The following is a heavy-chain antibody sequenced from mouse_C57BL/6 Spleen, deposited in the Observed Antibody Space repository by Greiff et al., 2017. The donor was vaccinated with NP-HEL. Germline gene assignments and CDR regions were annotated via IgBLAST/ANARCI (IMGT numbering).Heavy chain of an antibody. CDR2: ISSGSSTI. J-gene: IGHJ1*03. V-gene: IGHV5-17*01. CDR3: ARRPRNYWYFDV. CDR1: GFTFSDYG. Sequence: EVHLVESGGGLVKPGGSLKLSCAASGFTFSDYGMHGVRQAPEKGLEWVAYISSGSSTIYYADTVKGRLTISRDNAKNTLFLQMTSLRSEDTAMYYCARRPRNYWYFDVWGTGTTVTVSS.